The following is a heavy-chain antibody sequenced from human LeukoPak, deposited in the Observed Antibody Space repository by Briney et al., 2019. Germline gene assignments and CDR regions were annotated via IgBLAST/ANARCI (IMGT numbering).Heavy chain of an antibody. D-gene: IGHD1-1*01. CDR1: GGSISSYY. Sequence: SETLSLTCTVSGGSISSYYWSWIRQPPGKGLEWIGYIYYSGSTNYNPSVKSRVTISVDTSKNQFSLKLSSVTAADTAVYYCARDGKTGTGFFNYYYYGMDVWGQGTTVTVSS. V-gene: IGHV4-59*01. CDR2: IYYSGST. CDR3: ARDGKTGTGFFNYYYYGMDV. J-gene: IGHJ6*02.